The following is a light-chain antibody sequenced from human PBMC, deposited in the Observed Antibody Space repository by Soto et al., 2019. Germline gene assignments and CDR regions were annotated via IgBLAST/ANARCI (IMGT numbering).Light chain of an antibody. J-gene: IGLJ3*02. Sequence: QSVLTQPPSASGAPGQRVTISCSGSRSNIGSNTVNWYQHLPGTAPKVLIYRNDQRPSGVPGRFSGYTPGTSASLAISGPQSEAEGAYGWAAWDDTLSAVLFCRGTKLTV. CDR2: RND. CDR1: RSNIGSNT. CDR3: AAWDDTLSAVL. V-gene: IGLV1-44*01.